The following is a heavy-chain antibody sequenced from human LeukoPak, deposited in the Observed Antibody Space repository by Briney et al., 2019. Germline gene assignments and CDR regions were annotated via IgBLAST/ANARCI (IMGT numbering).Heavy chain of an antibody. CDR2: ISSDGSST. CDR3: ARVGRPSGYYMDV. J-gene: IGHJ6*03. Sequence: GGSLRLSCAASGFTFSSYWMHWVRQAPGKGLVWVSRISSDGSSTSYADSVKGRFTISRDNAKNTLYLQMNSLRAEDTAVYYCARVGRPSGYYMDVWGKGTTVTVSS. V-gene: IGHV3-74*01. CDR1: GFTFSSYW. D-gene: IGHD3-10*01.